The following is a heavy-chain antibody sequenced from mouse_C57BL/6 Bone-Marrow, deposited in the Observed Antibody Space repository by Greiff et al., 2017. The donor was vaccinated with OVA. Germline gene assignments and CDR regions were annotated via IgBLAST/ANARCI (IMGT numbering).Heavy chain of an antibody. V-gene: IGHV1-81*01. CDR2: IYPRSGNT. J-gene: IGHJ3*01. CDR3: ARRGVYYDYDAY. CDR1: GYTFTSYG. Sequence: VQLVESGAELARPGASVKLSCKASGYTFTSYGISWVKQRPGQGLEWIGEIYPRSGNTYYNEKFKGKATLTADKSSSTAYMELRSLTSEDSSVDFCARRGVYYDYDAYWGQGTLVTVSA. D-gene: IGHD2-4*01.